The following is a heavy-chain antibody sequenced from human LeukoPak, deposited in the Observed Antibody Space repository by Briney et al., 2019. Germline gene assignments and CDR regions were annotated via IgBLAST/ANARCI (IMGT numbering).Heavy chain of an antibody. CDR2: INKDGTEK. D-gene: IGHD2-2*01. CDR1: EFTSSSLW. Sequence: GGSLRLSCAASEFTSSSLWMSWVRRPPGKGLEWVANINKDGTEKEYVDSVKGRFSIFRDNAKNSVFVQMNSLRAEDTAVYYCAIFARVVPGNLLLWGKGTTVIVSS. CDR3: AIFARVVPGNLLL. V-gene: IGHV3-7*01. J-gene: IGHJ6*04.